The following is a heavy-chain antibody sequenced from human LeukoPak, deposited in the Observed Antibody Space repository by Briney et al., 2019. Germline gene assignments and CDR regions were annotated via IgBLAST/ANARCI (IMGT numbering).Heavy chain of an antibody. D-gene: IGHD1-26*01. CDR1: GFTFSSNW. CDR3: VRDLGGRSGH. Sequence: GGSLRLSCAASGFTFSSNWMHWVRQAPGKGLVWVSRINEDGSTTNYADSVKGRSTIFRDNAKNTLYLQMNSLRAEDMAVYYCVRDLGGRSGHWGQGTLVTVSS. V-gene: IGHV3-74*01. J-gene: IGHJ4*02. CDR2: INEDGSTT.